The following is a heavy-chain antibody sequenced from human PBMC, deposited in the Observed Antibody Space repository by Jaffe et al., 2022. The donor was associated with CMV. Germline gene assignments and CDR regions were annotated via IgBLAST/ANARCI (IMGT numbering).Heavy chain of an antibody. Sequence: QVQLVQSGAEVKKPGASVKVSCQASGYTFTSYGITWVRQAPGQGLEWMGWISGHNGNTNYAQRVQGRVTMTTDTSTNTAYLELRSLRSDDTAVYYCARALGLNQEAYMDVWGTGTTVTVSS. J-gene: IGHJ6*03. D-gene: IGHD2-2*01. V-gene: IGHV1-18*04. CDR1: GYTFTSYG. CDR3: ARALGLNQEAYMDV. CDR2: ISGHNGNT.